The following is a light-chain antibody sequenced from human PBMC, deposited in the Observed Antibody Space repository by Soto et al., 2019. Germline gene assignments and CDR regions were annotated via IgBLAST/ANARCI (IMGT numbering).Light chain of an antibody. Sequence: EIVLTKSPGTLSLSPGERATLSCRASQSVSSYLAWYQQKPGQAPRLLIYDASNRATGIPARFSGSGSGTDFTLTISSLEPEDFAVYYCQQRSNWPLTFGQGTRLEI. CDR1: QSVSSY. CDR3: QQRSNWPLT. J-gene: IGKJ5*01. CDR2: DAS. V-gene: IGKV3-11*01.